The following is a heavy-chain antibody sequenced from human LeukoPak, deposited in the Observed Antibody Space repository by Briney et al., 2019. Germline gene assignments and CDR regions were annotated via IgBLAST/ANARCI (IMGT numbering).Heavy chain of an antibody. CDR3: ARIMGRGYCSSTSCRGDWFDP. V-gene: IGHV4-4*02. J-gene: IGHJ5*02. CDR1: GGSISSSNW. D-gene: IGHD2-2*01. CDR2: IYHSGST. Sequence: PSGTLSLTCAVSGGSISSSNWWSWVRQPPGKGLEWIGEIYHSGSTNYNPSPKSRVTISVDKSKNQFSLKLSSVTAADTAVYYCARIMGRGYCSSTSCRGDWFDPWGQGTLVTVSS.